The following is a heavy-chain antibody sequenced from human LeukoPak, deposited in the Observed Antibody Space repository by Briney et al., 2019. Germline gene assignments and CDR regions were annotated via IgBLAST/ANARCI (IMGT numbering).Heavy chain of an antibody. CDR2: IYHSGST. V-gene: IGHV4-38-2*02. Sequence: SETLSLTCTVSGYSISSGYYWGWIRQPPGKGLEWIGSIYHSGSTYYNPSLKSRVTISVDTSKNQFSLKLSSVTAADTAVYYCARGGYCSGGSCYQYAFDIWGQGTMVTVSS. CDR1: GYSISSGYY. D-gene: IGHD2-15*01. J-gene: IGHJ3*02. CDR3: ARGGYCSGGSCYQYAFDI.